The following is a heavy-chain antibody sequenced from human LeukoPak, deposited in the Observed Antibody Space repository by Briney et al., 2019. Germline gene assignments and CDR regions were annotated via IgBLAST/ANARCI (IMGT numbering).Heavy chain of an antibody. J-gene: IGHJ6*03. V-gene: IGHV1-24*01. CDR1: GYTLTELS. CDR3: ARVKIKGGITIFKEYHYMDV. D-gene: IGHD3-3*01. CDR2: FDPEDGET. Sequence: ASVKVSCKVSGYTLTELSMHWVRQAPGKGLEWMGGFDPEDGETIYAQKFQGRVTMTEDTSTDTAYMELSSLRSEDTAVYYCARVKIKGGITIFKEYHYMDVWGKGTTVTVSS.